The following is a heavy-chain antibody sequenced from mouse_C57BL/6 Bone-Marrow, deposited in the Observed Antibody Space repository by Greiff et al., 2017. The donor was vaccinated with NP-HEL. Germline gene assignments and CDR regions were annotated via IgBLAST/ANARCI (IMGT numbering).Heavy chain of an antibody. Sequence: QVQLQQPGAELVRPGTSVKLSCKASGYTFTSYGMHWVKQRPGQGPEWVGVIDPLDSSTNYKQKFKGKATLTVDTSYRTAYMQLSSLTSEDSAVYCCAKPLQCVSTLVATDYWGQGTTLTVSS. CDR2: IDPLDSST. CDR3: AKPLQCVSTLVATDY. CDR1: GYTFTSYG. D-gene: IGHD1-1*01. V-gene: IGHV1-59*01. J-gene: IGHJ2*01.